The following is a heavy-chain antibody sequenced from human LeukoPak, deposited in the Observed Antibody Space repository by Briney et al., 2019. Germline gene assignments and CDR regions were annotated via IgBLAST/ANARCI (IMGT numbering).Heavy chain of an antibody. CDR2: ISYDGSNK. CDR3: AKDQAGNTMVRGVIIKAYYYYYGMDV. V-gene: IGHV3-30*18. D-gene: IGHD3-10*01. CDR1: GFTFSSYG. Sequence: PGRSLRLSCVASGFTFSSYGMHWVRQAPGKGLEWVAVISYDGSNKYYADSVKGRFTISRDNSKNTLYLQMNSLRAEDTAVYYCAKDQAGNTMVRGVIIKAYYYYYGMDVWGQGTTVTVSS. J-gene: IGHJ6*02.